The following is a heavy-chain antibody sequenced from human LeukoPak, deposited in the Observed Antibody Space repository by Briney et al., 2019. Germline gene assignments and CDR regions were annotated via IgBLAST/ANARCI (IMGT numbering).Heavy chain of an antibody. CDR3: ARDRIPVGKDSNYGPYYYYYYMGV. CDR1: GFTFSSYA. Sequence: AGGSLRLSCAASGFTFSSYAMHWVRQAPGKGLEWVAVISYDGSNKYYADSVKGRFTISRDNSKNTLYLQMNSLRAEDTAVYYCARDRIPVGKDSNYGPYYYYYYMGVWGKGTTVTVSS. J-gene: IGHJ6*03. D-gene: IGHD4-11*01. CDR2: ISYDGSNK. V-gene: IGHV3-30-3*01.